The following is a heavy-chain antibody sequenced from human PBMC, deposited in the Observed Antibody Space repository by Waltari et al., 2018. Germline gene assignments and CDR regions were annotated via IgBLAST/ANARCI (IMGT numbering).Heavy chain of an antibody. CDR1: GYTFTSYA. J-gene: IGHJ6*02. Sequence: QVQLVQSGSELKKPEASVKVSCKASGYTFTSYAMTWVRQAPGQGLERMGWINTNTGNPTYAQGFTGRFVFSLDTSVSTAYLQISSLKAEDTAVYYCARDSYQNFWSGYLNYYYGMDVWGQGTTVTVSS. V-gene: IGHV7-4-1*02. CDR2: INTNTGNP. CDR3: ARDSYQNFWSGYLNYYYGMDV. D-gene: IGHD3-3*01.